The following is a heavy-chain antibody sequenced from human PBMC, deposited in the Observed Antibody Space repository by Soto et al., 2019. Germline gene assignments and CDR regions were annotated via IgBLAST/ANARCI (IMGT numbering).Heavy chain of an antibody. Sequence: QVQLQQWGAGLLKPSETLSLTCAVYGGSFSGYYWSWIRQPPGKGLEWIGEINHSGSTNYNPSLKGRVTISVDTSKNQFSLKLSSVTAADTAVYYCARERSDCSSTSCYAPSFDYWGQGTLVTVSS. D-gene: IGHD2-2*01. CDR1: GGSFSGYY. CDR2: INHSGST. J-gene: IGHJ4*02. CDR3: ARERSDCSSTSCYAPSFDY. V-gene: IGHV4-34*01.